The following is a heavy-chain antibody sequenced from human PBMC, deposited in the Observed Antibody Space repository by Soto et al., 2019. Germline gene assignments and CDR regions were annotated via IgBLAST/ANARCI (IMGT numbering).Heavy chain of an antibody. Sequence: SVKVSGKASGFTFTSSAVQWVRQARGQRLEWIGWIVVGSGNTNYAQKFQERVTITRDMSTSTAYMELSSLRSEDTAVYYCAADSSTGLSGWYPYHGFDIWGQGTMVTVSS. CDR2: IVVGSGNT. D-gene: IGHD6-19*01. CDR1: GFTFTSSA. CDR3: AADSSTGLSGWYPYHGFDI. J-gene: IGHJ3*02. V-gene: IGHV1-58*01.